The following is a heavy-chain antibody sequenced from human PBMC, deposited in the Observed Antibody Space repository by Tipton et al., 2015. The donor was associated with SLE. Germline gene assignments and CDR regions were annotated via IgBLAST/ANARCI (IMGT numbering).Heavy chain of an antibody. CDR1: GGSISSHY. Sequence: TLSLTCTVSGGSISSHYWSWIRQPPGKGLEWIGYIYYSGSTNYNPSLKSRVTISVDTSKNQFSLKLSPVTAADTAVYYCARSIAAREFDYWGQGTLVTVSS. CDR3: ARSIAAREFDY. D-gene: IGHD6-6*01. CDR2: IYYSGST. V-gene: IGHV4-59*11. J-gene: IGHJ4*02.